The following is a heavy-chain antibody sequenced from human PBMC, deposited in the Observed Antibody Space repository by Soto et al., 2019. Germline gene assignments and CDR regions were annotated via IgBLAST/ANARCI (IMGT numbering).Heavy chain of an antibody. CDR3: ARDGREASGMDV. Sequence: SETLSLTCTVSGGSISSHYWSWVRQAPGKGLEWIGHIYYRGSTTYNPSLRSRSTISVDTSNNQFSLKLNSVTTADTAVYYCARDGREASGMDVWGQGTKVTVS. D-gene: IGHD1-26*01. CDR2: IYYRGST. J-gene: IGHJ6*02. CDR1: GGSISSHY. V-gene: IGHV4-59*11.